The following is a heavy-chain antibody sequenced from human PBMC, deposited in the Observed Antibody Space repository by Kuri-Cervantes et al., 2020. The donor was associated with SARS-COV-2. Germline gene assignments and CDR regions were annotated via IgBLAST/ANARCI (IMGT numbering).Heavy chain of an antibody. D-gene: IGHD2-2*01. J-gene: IGHJ4*02. CDR3: AKEVVPAATPGAGHFDY. CDR1: GFTSSSYG. CDR2: IRYDGSNK. Sequence: GESLKISCAASGFTSSSYGMHWARQAPGKGLEWVAFIRYDGSNKYYADSVKGRFTISRDNSKNTLYLQMNSLRAEDTAVYYCAKEVVPAATPGAGHFDYWGQGTLVTVSS. V-gene: IGHV3-30*02.